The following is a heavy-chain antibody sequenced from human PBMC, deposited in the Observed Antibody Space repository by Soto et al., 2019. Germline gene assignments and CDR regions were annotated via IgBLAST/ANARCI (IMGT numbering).Heavy chain of an antibody. V-gene: IGHV3-33*01. CDR1: GFTFSSYG. CDR3: ARERVRWFGELPYGMDV. J-gene: IGHJ6*02. D-gene: IGHD3-10*01. Sequence: QVQLVESGGGVVQPGRSLRLSCAASGFTFSSYGMHWVRQAPGKGLEWVAVIWYDGSNKYYADSVKGRFTISRDNSKNTLYLQMNSLRAEDTAVYYGARERVRWFGELPYGMDVWGQGTTVTVSS. CDR2: IWYDGSNK.